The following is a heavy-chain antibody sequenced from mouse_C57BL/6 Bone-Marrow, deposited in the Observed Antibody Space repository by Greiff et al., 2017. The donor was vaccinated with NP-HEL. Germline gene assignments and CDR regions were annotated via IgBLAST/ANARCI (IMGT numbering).Heavy chain of an antibody. CDR3: TRAQATCAMDY. Sequence: QVQLQQSGAELVRPGASVTLSCKASGYTFTDYEMHWVKQTPVHGLEWIGAIDPETGGTAYNQKFKGKAILTADKSSSTAYMELRSLTSEDSAVYYCTRAQATCAMDYWGQGTSVTVSS. V-gene: IGHV1-15*01. CDR2: IDPETGGT. CDR1: GYTFTDYE. D-gene: IGHD3-2*02. J-gene: IGHJ4*01.